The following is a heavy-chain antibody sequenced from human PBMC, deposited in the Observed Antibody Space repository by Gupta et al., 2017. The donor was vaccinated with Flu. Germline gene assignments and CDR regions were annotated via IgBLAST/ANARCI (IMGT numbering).Heavy chain of an antibody. Sequence: GQGLEWMGWINPNSGGTNYAQKFQGRVTMTRDTSISTAYMELSRLRSDDTAVYYCAIAAAGHYFDYWGQGTLVTVSS. V-gene: IGHV1-2*02. CDR3: AIAAAGHYFDY. D-gene: IGHD6-13*01. CDR2: INPNSGGT. J-gene: IGHJ4*02.